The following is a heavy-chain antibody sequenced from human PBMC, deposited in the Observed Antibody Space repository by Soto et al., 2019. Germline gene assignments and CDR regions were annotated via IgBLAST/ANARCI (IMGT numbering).Heavy chain of an antibody. V-gene: IGHV4-4*07. CDR1: GGSIRSYY. CDR2: IYTTGST. CDR3: AREGASGFGMDV. Sequence: PSETLSLTCTASGGSIRSYYWSWIRQPAGKPLEWIGRIYTTGSTNYNPSLKSRVTMSIDTSKSQFSLKVSSVTAADTAVYYCAREGASGFGMDVWGQGTTVTVSS. D-gene: IGHD1-26*01. J-gene: IGHJ6*02.